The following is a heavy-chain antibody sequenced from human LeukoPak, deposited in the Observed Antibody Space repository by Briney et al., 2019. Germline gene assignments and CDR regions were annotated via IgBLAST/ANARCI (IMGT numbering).Heavy chain of an antibody. CDR1: GGTFSSYA. J-gene: IGHJ3*02. D-gene: IGHD3-10*01. V-gene: IGHV1-69*13. CDR3: ARVEGSMVRGVINAFDI. Sequence: SVKVSCKASGGTFSSYAISWVRQAPGQGLEWMGGIIPIFGTANYAQKFQGRVTITADESTSTAYMELSSLRSEDTAVYYCARVEGSMVRGVINAFDIWGQGTMVTVSS. CDR2: IIPIFGTA.